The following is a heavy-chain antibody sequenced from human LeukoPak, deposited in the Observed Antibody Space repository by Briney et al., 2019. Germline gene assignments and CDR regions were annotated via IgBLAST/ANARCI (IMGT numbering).Heavy chain of an antibody. D-gene: IGHD6-19*01. CDR2: ISYDGSNK. CDR3: AKESSGWYLDY. Sequence: GRSLRLSCAASGFTFSSYAMHWVRQAPGKGLEWVALISYDGSNKYYADSVKGRFTISRDNSKNTLYLQMNSLRAEDTAVYYCAKESSGWYLDYWGQGTLVTVSS. V-gene: IGHV3-30*04. J-gene: IGHJ4*02. CDR1: GFTFSSYA.